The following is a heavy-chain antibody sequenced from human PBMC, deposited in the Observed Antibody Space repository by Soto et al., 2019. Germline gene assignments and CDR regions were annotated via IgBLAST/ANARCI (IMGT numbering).Heavy chain of an antibody. D-gene: IGHD3-16*02. CDR1: GFTFSSYG. CDR2: ISYDGSNK. Sequence: GGSLRLSCAASGFTFSSYGMHWVRQAPGKGLEWVAVISYDGSNKYYADSVKGRFTISRDNSKNTLYLQMNSLRAEDTAVYYCAKSRVDYDYVWGSYRYDWFDPWGQGTLVTVSS. J-gene: IGHJ5*02. V-gene: IGHV3-30*18. CDR3: AKSRVDYDYVWGSYRYDWFDP.